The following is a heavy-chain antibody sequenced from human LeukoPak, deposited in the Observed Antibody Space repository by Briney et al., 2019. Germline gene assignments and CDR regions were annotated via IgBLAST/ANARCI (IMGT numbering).Heavy chain of an antibody. Sequence: ASVKVSFKASGYTFTDYYMHWVRQAPGQGLEWVGWINPKSGYTNYAQRFQGRVTMTRDTSITTAYMELTRVTPDGTAVYYCARDHLVYGSGTPRDYWGQGTLVTVSS. CDR1: GYTFTDYY. V-gene: IGHV1-2*02. D-gene: IGHD3-10*01. J-gene: IGHJ4*02. CDR3: ARDHLVYGSGTPRDY. CDR2: INPKSGYT.